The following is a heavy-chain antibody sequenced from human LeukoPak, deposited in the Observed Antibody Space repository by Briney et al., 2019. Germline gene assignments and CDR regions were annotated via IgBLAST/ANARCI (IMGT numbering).Heavy chain of an antibody. CDR2: INHNSGGT. Sequence: ASVKVSCKASGYTFTGYYMHWVRQAPGQGLEWMGRINHNSGGTNYAQKFQGRVTMTRDTSISTAYMELSRLRSDDTAVYYCARGDPFRLGYVDYWGQGTLVTVSS. CDR1: GYTFTGYY. CDR3: ARGDPFRLGYVDY. D-gene: IGHD6-19*01. J-gene: IGHJ4*02. V-gene: IGHV1-2*06.